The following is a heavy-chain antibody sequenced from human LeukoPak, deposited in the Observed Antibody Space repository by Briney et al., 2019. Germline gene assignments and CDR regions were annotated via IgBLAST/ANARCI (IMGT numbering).Heavy chain of an antibody. D-gene: IGHD6-13*01. Sequence: GASVKVSCKASGYTFTSYYMHWVRQAPGQGLEWMGIINPSGGSTSYAQKFQGRVTMTRDMSTSTVYMELSSLRSEDTAVYYCARAWWEAAGFDYWGQGTPVTVSS. CDR1: GYTFTSYY. V-gene: IGHV1-46*01. J-gene: IGHJ4*02. CDR2: INPSGGST. CDR3: ARAWWEAAGFDY.